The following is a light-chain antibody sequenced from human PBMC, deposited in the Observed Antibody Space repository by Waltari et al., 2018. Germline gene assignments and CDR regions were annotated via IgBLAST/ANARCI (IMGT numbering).Light chain of an antibody. CDR2: GNT. J-gene: IGLJ3*02. V-gene: IGLV1-40*01. CDR3: QSFDNNLSGSV. Sequence: QSVLTQPPSMSGAPGQKVTIPCTGARSTFGAGYDVPWYRPFPGAAPKPLIFGNTNRASGVPGRFSGSKSGTSASLAIAGLQSEDEAVYYCQSFDNNLSGSVFGGGTKLTVL. CDR1: RSTFGAGYD.